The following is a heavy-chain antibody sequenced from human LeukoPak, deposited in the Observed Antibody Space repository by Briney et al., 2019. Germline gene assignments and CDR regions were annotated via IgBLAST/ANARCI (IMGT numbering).Heavy chain of an antibody. Sequence: SETLSLTCSVSGVSISSSFYYFGWIRQPPGKGLEWIGSIYYSGSTYYNASLKSRVTISLDTSRNQVSLKLNSVTATDTAVYYCAKSGSYGLIDYWGQGTLVSVSS. CDR2: IYYSGST. J-gene: IGHJ4*01. D-gene: IGHD1-26*01. V-gene: IGHV4-39*01. CDR3: AKSGSYGLIDY. CDR1: GVSISSSFYY.